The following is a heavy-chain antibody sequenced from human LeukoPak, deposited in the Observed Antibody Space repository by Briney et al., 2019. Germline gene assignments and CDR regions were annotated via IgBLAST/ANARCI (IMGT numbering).Heavy chain of an antibody. V-gene: IGHV4-38-2*01. CDR2: IYHSGSI. D-gene: IGHD5-12*01. CDR1: GYSISSGYY. Sequence: PSETLSLTCAVSGYSISSGYYWGWIRQPPGRGQEWIGSIYHSGSIYYNPSLKSRVTISVVTSKNQFSLKLSSVTAADTAVYYCARGGVALRAFDIWGQGTMVTVSS. J-gene: IGHJ3*02. CDR3: ARGGVALRAFDI.